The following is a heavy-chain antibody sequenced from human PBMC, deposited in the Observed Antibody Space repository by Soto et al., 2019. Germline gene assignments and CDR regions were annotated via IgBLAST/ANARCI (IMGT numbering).Heavy chain of an antibody. V-gene: IGHV4-61*01. CDR3: ARDSSGYPGGYFDY. D-gene: IGHD3-22*01. CDR1: GGSVSSGSYY. J-gene: IGHJ4*02. CDR2: IYYSGST. Sequence: QVQLQESGPGLVKPSETLSLTCTVSGGSVSSGSYYWSWIRQPPGKGLEWIGYIYYSGSTDYNPSPKGRVTISVDPPKTQFPRKLGSVTAADTAVYYCARDSSGYPGGYFDYGGREPLLTAPS.